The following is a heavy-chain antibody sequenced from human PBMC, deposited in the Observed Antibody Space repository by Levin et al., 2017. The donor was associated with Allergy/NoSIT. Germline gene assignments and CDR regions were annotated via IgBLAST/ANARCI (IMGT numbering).Heavy chain of an antibody. CDR3: AREAPDSVVVTATTPGWDWYFDR. CDR2: IWYDGSNK. Sequence: HPGGSLRLSCAASGFTFSSYGMHWVRQAPGKGLEWVAVIWYDGSNKYYADSVKGRFTISRDNSKNTLYLQMNSLRAEDTAVYYCAREAPDSVVVTATTPGWDWYFDRWGRGTLVTVSS. D-gene: IGHD2-21*02. V-gene: IGHV3-33*01. J-gene: IGHJ2*01. CDR1: GFTFSSYG.